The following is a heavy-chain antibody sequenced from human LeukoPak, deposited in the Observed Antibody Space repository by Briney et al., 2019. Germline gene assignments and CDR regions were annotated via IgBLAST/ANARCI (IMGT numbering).Heavy chain of an antibody. CDR1: GFTFSSYG. CDR2: IWYEGNNK. Sequence: GTSLRLSCAASGFTFSSYGMHWVRQAPGKGLEWVALIWYEGNNKKYADSVKGRITISRDNSKTTLSLQMNSLRVEDTAVYYCAKDGAYINYQYYFDSWGRGTLVTVSS. D-gene: IGHD4-11*01. V-gene: IGHV3-33*06. J-gene: IGHJ4*02. CDR3: AKDGAYINYQYYFDS.